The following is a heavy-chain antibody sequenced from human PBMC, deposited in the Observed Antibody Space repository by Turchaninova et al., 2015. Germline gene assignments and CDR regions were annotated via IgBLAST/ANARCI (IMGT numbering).Heavy chain of an antibody. D-gene: IGHD5-18*01. CDR3: ARDSGYSYGYRWFDP. CDR2: MLQSGRP. V-gene: IGHV4-4*02. J-gene: IGHJ5*02. Sequence: VQLQESGPRLVTPSGHLSGALSRPCGLSVVSTTRDMWGSWGPKPQGKGLEWMGEMLQSGRPNYNPSLKSRVTISVDKSKNQFSLKLSSVTAADTAVYYCARDSGYSYGYRWFDPWGQGTLVTVSS. CDR1: VVSTTRDMW.